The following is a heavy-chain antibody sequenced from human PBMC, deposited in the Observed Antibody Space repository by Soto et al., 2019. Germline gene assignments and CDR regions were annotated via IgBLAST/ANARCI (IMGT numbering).Heavy chain of an antibody. CDR2: ISISGGST. V-gene: IGHV3-23*01. CDR1: GFTFSTYA. CDR3: VREAMGFDY. J-gene: IGHJ4*02. D-gene: IGHD5-18*01. Sequence: GGSLRLSCAASGFTFSTYAMSWVRQAPGKGLEWVSGISISGGSTFYADSVKGRFTISRDNSKNTLYLQMNSLRGEDTAIYYCVREAMGFDYWGQGPLVTVSS.